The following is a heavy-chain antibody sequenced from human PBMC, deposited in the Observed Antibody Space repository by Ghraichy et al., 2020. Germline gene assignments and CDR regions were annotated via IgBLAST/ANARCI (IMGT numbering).Heavy chain of an antibody. CDR2: IIPIFGTA. V-gene: IGHV1-69*13. D-gene: IGHD6-19*01. Sequence: SVKVSCKASGGTFSSYAISWVRQAPGQGLEWMGGIIPIFGTANYAQKFQGRVTITADESTSTAYMELSSLRSEDTAVYYCARTATHRSGWHRPDYFDYWGHGTLVTVSS. J-gene: IGHJ4*01. CDR1: GGTFSSYA. CDR3: ARTATHRSGWHRPDYFDY.